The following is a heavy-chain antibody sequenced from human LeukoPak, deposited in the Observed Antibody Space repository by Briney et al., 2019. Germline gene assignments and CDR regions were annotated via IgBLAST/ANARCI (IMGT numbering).Heavy chain of an antibody. J-gene: IGHJ4*02. CDR1: GGTFSSYA. Sequence: SVKVFCKASGGTFSSYAISWVRQAPGQGLEWVGGVIPIFGTANYAQKFQGRVTITADESTSTAYMELSSLRSEDTAVYYCARDYRYYYDSSGDYFDYWGQGTLVTVSS. CDR3: ARDYRYYYDSSGDYFDY. CDR2: VIPIFGTA. V-gene: IGHV1-69*13. D-gene: IGHD3-22*01.